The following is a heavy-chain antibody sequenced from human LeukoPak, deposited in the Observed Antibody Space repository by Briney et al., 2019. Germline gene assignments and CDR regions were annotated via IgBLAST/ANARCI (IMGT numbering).Heavy chain of an antibody. J-gene: IGHJ4*02. Sequence: GGSLRLSCAASGFTFSSYDMHWVRQPTGKGLEWVSAIGTAGDTYYPGSVKGRFTISRENAKNSLYLQMNSLRAGDTAVYYCARVGILRELDYWGQGTLVTVSS. CDR2: IGTAGDT. D-gene: IGHD1-26*01. V-gene: IGHV3-13*01. CDR1: GFTFSSYD. CDR3: ARVGILRELDY.